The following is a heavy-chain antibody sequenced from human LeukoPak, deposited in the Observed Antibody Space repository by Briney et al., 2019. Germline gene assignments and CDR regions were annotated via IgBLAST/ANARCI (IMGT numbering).Heavy chain of an antibody. CDR1: GFTFSSYW. Sequence: GGSLRLSCAASGFTFSSYWMSWVRQAPGKGLEWVANIKHDGSDKNYADSVKGRFTISRDNAKNSVYLQMNSLRAEDTAVYYCARDIAMAGDDYWGQGTLVTVSS. CDR3: ARDIAMAGDDY. CDR2: IKHDGSDK. V-gene: IGHV3-7*04. J-gene: IGHJ4*02. D-gene: IGHD6-19*01.